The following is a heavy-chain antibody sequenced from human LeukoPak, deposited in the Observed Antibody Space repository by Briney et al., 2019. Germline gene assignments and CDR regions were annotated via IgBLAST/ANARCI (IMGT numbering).Heavy chain of an antibody. D-gene: IGHD3-9*01. Sequence: SETLSLTCTVSGDSVRNYYWSWIRQPPEKGLERIGYIYYSGSTNFNPSLKSRVTISVDTSKNQFSLKLNSVTAADTAVYYCARATDWLGNWFDPWGQEPWSPSPQ. CDR2: IYYSGST. V-gene: IGHV4-59*08. CDR3: ARATDWLGNWFDP. CDR1: GDSVRNYY. J-gene: IGHJ5*02.